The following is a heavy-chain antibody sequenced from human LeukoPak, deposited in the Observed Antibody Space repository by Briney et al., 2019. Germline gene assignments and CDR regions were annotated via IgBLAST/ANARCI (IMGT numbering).Heavy chain of an antibody. V-gene: IGHV3-74*01. Sequence: PGGSLRLSCAASGFTFNNNWIHWVRQVPGKGLVWVSRINNDGSSASYVDSVKGRFTISRDNAKNTLFLQMNSLRAEDTAVYYCARRGTGHGMDVWGQGTTVIVSS. J-gene: IGHJ6*02. CDR3: ARRGTGHGMDV. CDR1: GFTFNNNW. CDR2: INNDGSSA. D-gene: IGHD1-1*01.